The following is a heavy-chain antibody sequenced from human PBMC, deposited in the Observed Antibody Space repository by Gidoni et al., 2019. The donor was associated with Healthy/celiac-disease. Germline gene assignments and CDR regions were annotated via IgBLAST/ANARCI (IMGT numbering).Heavy chain of an antibody. CDR2: ISGSGGST. J-gene: IGHJ5*02. CDR3: AKDIGYYDSSAPNPWGWFDP. CDR1: GFTFSSYA. D-gene: IGHD3-22*01. Sequence: EVQLLESGGGLVQPGGSLRLSCAASGFTFSSYAMSGVRQAPGKGLEWVSAISGSGGSTYYADSVKGRFTISRDNSKNTLYLQMNSLRAEDTAVYYCAKDIGYYDSSAPNPWGWFDPWGQGTLVTVSS. V-gene: IGHV3-23*01.